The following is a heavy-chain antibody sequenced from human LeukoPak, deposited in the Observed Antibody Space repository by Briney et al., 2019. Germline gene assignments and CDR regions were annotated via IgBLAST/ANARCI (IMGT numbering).Heavy chain of an antibody. V-gene: IGHV3-74*01. CDR2: INSDGSST. Sequence: GGSLRLSCAASGFTFSSYWMHWLRQAPGKGLVWVSRINSDGSSTSYADSVKGRFTISRDNAKNTLYLQMNSLRAEDTAVYYCARDGGTQCFDYWGQGTLVTVSS. J-gene: IGHJ4*02. CDR1: GFTFSSYW. CDR3: ARDGGTQCFDY. D-gene: IGHD3-16*01.